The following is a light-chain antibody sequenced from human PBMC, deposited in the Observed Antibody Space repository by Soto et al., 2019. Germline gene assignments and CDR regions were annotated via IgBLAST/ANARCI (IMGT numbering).Light chain of an antibody. V-gene: IGLV1-44*01. CDR3: AAWDDSLNGWV. Sequence: QLVLTQAPSASGTPGQRVTISCSGSSSNIGSNTVSWYQQVPGTAPKLFIYSNDQRPSGVPDRFSGSKSGTSASLAIGGLQSEDEADYYCAAWDDSLNGWVFGGGTKLTVL. J-gene: IGLJ3*02. CDR2: SND. CDR1: SSNIGSNT.